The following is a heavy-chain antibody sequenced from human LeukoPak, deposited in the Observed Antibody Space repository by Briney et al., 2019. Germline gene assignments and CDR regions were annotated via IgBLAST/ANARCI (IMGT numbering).Heavy chain of an antibody. V-gene: IGHV4-34*01. CDR1: GGVFTDHY. Sequence: SETLSLTCAVYGGVFTDHYWSWIRQPPGKGLEWIGSIYHSGSIYYNPSLKSRVTISVDTSKNQLSLKLSSVTAADTAVYYCARNKGRYGSGRVHFDPWGQGTLVTVSS. J-gene: IGHJ5*02. D-gene: IGHD3-10*01. CDR2: IYHSGSI. CDR3: ARNKGRYGSGRVHFDP.